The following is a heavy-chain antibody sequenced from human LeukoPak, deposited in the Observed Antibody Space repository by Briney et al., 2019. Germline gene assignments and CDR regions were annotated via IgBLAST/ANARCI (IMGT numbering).Heavy chain of an antibody. CDR3: ARHVGTWTVTIFHWFDP. CDR2: IYYSGST. V-gene: IGHV4-39*01. Sequence: SETLSLTCTVSGGSISSSSYYWGWIRQPPGKGLEWIGSIYYSGSTYYNPSLKSRVTISVDTSKNQFSLKLSSVTAADTAVYCCARHVGTWTVTIFHWFDPWGQGTLVTVSS. CDR1: GGSISSSSYY. D-gene: IGHD4-17*01. J-gene: IGHJ5*02.